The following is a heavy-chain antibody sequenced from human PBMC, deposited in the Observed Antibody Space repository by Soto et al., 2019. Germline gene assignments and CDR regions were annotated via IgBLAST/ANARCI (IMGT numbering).Heavy chain of an antibody. CDR2: ISENGVNK. CDR3: ARSLTKKVSALGY. CDR1: VCTFTSFA. J-gene: IGHJ4*02. D-gene: IGHD2-8*01. V-gene: IGHV3-30*09. Sequence: VGSLRLSCSSSVCTFTSFAIHCVRHSPGKGLEWVAVISENGVNKYSAESVRGRFVISRDNSKNTVELEMNSLRPEDTAIYFCARSLTKKVSALGYWGQGTVVNVSS.